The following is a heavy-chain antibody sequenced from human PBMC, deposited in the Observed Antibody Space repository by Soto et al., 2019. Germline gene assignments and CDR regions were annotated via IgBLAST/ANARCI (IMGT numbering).Heavy chain of an antibody. CDR3: ATRITVFGLLIPPFDP. D-gene: IGHD3-3*01. V-gene: IGHV4-34*01. J-gene: IGHJ5*02. CDR1: GGSVNGYY. Sequence: SETLSLTCAVYGGSVNGYYWNWIRQPPGKGLEWIGEINHTGDTHYNPSLKRRVNMSVDTSKNQFSLRLSSVTGADTAIYFCATRITVFGLLIPPFDPWGQGTQVTVSS. CDR2: INHTGDT.